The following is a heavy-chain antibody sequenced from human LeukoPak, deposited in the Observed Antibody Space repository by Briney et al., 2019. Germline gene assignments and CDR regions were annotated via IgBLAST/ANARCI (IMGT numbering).Heavy chain of an antibody. D-gene: IGHD4-17*01. CDR2: IIPIFGTA. CDR1: GYSLTSYA. V-gene: IGHV1-69*06. CDR3: ARGYYGDYGYYMDV. J-gene: IGHJ6*03. Sequence: WASVKVSCKASGYSLTSYALNWVRQAPGQGLEWMGGIIPIFGTANYAQKFQGRVTITADKSTSTAYMELSSLRSEDTAVYYCARGYYGDYGYYMDVWGKGTTVTVSS.